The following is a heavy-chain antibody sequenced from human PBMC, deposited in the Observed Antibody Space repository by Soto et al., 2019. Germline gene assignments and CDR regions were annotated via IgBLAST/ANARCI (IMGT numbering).Heavy chain of an antibody. V-gene: IGHV3-23*01. CDR1: GFTFSSYD. J-gene: IGHJ4*02. CDR3: AKEIDD. CDR2: ISGSTGST. Sequence: EVQLLESGGGLVQPEGSLRLSCTASGFTFSSYDMSWVRQAPGKGLEWVSTISGSTGSTYYADSVKGRFTISRDSSKSTLYLQMDSLRAEDTAVYYCAKEIDDWGQGTLVTVSS.